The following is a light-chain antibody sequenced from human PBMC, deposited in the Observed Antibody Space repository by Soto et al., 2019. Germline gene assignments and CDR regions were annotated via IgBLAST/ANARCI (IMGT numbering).Light chain of an antibody. Sequence: EIVLTQSPGTLSLSDGDRATITCRASQSVTRRYFAWYQQKPGQAPRLLIYGASSRATGIPDRFSGSGSGTDFTLTSSRLESEDFAVYYCQQYGSSPLTFGQGTKVDIK. CDR3: QQYGSSPLT. J-gene: IGKJ1*01. CDR2: GAS. V-gene: IGKV3-20*01. CDR1: QSVTRRY.